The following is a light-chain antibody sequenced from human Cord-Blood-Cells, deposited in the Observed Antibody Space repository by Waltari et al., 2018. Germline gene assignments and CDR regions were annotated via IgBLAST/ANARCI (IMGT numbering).Light chain of an antibody. CDR3: SSYTSSSTWV. V-gene: IGLV2-14*01. CDR2: DVS. CDR1: SSDVGGYHH. Sequence: QSALTPPASVSGSPGQSITISCTRTSSDVGGYHHVPWYQQPPGKAPKLMIYDVSNRPSGVSNRFSGSKSGNTASLTISGLQAEDEADYYCSSYTSSSTWVFGGGTKLTVL. J-gene: IGLJ3*02.